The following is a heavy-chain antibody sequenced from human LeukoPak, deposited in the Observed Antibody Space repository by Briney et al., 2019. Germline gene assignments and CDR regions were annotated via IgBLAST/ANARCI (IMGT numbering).Heavy chain of an antibody. CDR2: IYHGGST. CDR1: GYSISSGYY. CDR3: ARVGTGYCSGGSCYSNNFDY. D-gene: IGHD2-15*01. V-gene: IGHV4-38-2*02. J-gene: IGHJ4*02. Sequence: PSETLSLTCTVSGYSISSGYYWGWIRQPPGKGLEWIGSIYHGGSTYYNPSLKSRVTISVDTSKNQFSLKLSSVTAADTAVYYCARVGTGYCSGGSCYSNNFDYWGQGTLVTVSS.